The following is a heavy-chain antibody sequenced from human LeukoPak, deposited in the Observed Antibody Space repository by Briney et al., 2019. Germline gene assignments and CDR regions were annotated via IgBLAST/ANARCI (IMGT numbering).Heavy chain of an antibody. J-gene: IGHJ4*02. CDR1: GYTLTELS. CDR3: ARGDSRWLHEG. Sequence: ASVKVSCKVSGYTLTELSMHWVRQAPGQGLEWMGRINPNSGGTNYAQKFQGRVTMTRDTSISTAYMELSRLRSDDTAVYYCARGDSRWLHEGWGQGTLVTVSS. V-gene: IGHV1-2*06. D-gene: IGHD3-22*01. CDR2: INPNSGGT.